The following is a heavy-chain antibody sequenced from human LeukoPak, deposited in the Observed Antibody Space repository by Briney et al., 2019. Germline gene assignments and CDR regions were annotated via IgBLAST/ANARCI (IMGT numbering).Heavy chain of an antibody. V-gene: IGHV4-30-2*01. J-gene: IGHJ4*02. D-gene: IGHD5-18*01. CDR3: ARGSNTAVRY. CDR1: GGSISSGGYS. Sequence: SETLSLTCAASGGSISSGGYSWSWIRQPPGKGLEWIGYIYHSGSTYYNPSLKSRVTISVDRSKNQFSLKLSSVTAADTAVYYCARGSNTAVRYWGQGTLVTVSS. CDR2: IYHSGST.